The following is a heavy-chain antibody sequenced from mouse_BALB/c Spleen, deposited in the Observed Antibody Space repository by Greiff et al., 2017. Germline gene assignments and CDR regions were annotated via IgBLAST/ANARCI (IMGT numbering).Heavy chain of an antibody. CDR3: ARGGSYYHYAMDD. D-gene: IGHD1-1*01. Sequence: DVKLVESGGGLVQPGGSLKLSCAASGFTFSSYTMSWVRQTPEKRLEWVAYISNGGGSTYYPDTVKGRFTISRDNAKNTLYLQMSSLKSEDTAMYYCARGGSYYHYAMDDWGQGTSVTVSS. CDR1: GFTFSSYT. CDR2: ISNGGGST. J-gene: IGHJ4*01. V-gene: IGHV5-12-2*01.